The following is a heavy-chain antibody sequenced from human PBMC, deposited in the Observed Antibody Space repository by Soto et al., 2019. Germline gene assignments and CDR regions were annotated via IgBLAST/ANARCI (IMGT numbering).Heavy chain of an antibody. V-gene: IGHV3-7*03. CDR3: ARGYSIDY. CDR1: GFTFSSYW. CDR2: IKQSGSET. Sequence: EVQLVESGGGLVQPGGSLRLSCAASGFTFSSYWMTWVRQAPGKGLEWVANIKQSGSETYYVDSVKGRFTISRDDAKNALYLQMNTLRAEDTAVYFCARGYSIDYWGQWTLVTVSS. J-gene: IGHJ4*02. D-gene: IGHD5-18*01.